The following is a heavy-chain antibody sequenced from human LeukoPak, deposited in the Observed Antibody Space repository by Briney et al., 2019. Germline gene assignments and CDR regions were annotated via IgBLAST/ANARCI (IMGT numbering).Heavy chain of an antibody. Sequence: PGGSLRLSCAASGFTFDDHGMNWVRQAPGKGLEWVSSISSSSSYIYYADSVKGRFTISRDNAKNSLYLQMNSLRAEDTAVYYCARDPQVSSGFDYWGQGTLVTVSS. D-gene: IGHD3-22*01. V-gene: IGHV3-21*01. CDR3: ARDPQVSSGFDY. J-gene: IGHJ4*02. CDR2: ISSSSSYI. CDR1: GFTFDDHG.